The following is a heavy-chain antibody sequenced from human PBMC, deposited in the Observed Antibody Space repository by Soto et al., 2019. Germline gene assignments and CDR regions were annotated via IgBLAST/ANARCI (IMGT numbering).Heavy chain of an antibody. CDR1: GGSISTSAYY. V-gene: IGHV4-39*01. J-gene: IGHJ4*02. Sequence: SETPSLTCTFSGGSISTSAYYWGWVRQPPGKGLEWIGTIYYSGTSYHNPSLKSRVTISVDTSKNQFSLTLTSVTAADTAVYYCASRVEGLYSGNDRYYFDYWGQGTLVTVSS. CDR2: IYYSGTS. D-gene: IGHD5-12*01. CDR3: ASRVEGLYSGNDRYYFDY.